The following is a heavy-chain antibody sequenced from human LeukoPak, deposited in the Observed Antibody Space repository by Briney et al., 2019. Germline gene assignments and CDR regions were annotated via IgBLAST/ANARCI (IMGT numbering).Heavy chain of an antibody. Sequence: GESLKISCKGSGYSFTSYWIGRVRQMPGKGLEWMGIIYPGDSDTRYSPSFQGQVTISADKSISTAYLQWSSLKASDTAMYYCARHLSSGGRCYGADAFDIWGQGTMVTVSS. D-gene: IGHD2-15*01. J-gene: IGHJ3*02. CDR2: IYPGDSDT. CDR1: GYSFTSYW. V-gene: IGHV5-51*01. CDR3: ARHLSSGGRCYGADAFDI.